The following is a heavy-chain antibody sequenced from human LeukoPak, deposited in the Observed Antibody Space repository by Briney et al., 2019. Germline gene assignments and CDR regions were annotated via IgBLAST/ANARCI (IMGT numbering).Heavy chain of an antibody. CDR1: GFSFSSHA. CDR3: ARDLGSGWYMWFDP. V-gene: IGHV3-30*01. CDR2: VSYDGKIN. J-gene: IGHJ5*02. Sequence: GGSLRLSCAASGFSFSSHAMHWVRQAPGKGLEWLAFVSYDGKINSHADFVKGRFIISRDNSKNTLYLQMNSLRAEDTAVYYCARDLGSGWYMWFDPWGQGTLVTVSS. D-gene: IGHD6-19*01.